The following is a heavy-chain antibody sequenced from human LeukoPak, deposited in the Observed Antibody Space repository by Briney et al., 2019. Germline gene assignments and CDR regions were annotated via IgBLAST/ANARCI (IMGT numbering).Heavy chain of an antibody. Sequence: SETLSLTCAVYGGSISSGSYYWSWIRQPAGKGLEWIGRIYTSGSTNYNPSLKSRVTISVGTSKNQFSLKRSSVTAADTAVYYCARTTVGFFDYWGQGTLVTVSS. J-gene: IGHJ4*02. CDR3: ARTTVGFFDY. D-gene: IGHD4-17*01. V-gene: IGHV4-61*02. CDR2: IYTSGST. CDR1: GGSISSGSYY.